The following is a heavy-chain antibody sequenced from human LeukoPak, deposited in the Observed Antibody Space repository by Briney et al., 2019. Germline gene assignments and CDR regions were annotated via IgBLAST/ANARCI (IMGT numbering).Heavy chain of an antibody. CDR2: INPNSGAT. CDR1: GYTFSGDY. V-gene: IGHV1-2*02. D-gene: IGHD3-22*01. Sequence: ASVKVSCKASGYTFSGDYMHWVRQAPGQGLEWMGWINPNSGATNYAQTLQGRVTMTRDTSISIVYMELSRLRTDDTAVYYCARALRYDDSSGYYAYWGQGTLVTVSS. J-gene: IGHJ4*02. CDR3: ARALRYDDSSGYYAY.